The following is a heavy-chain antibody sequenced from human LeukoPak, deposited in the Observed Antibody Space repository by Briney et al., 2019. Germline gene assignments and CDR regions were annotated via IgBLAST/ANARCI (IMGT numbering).Heavy chain of an antibody. D-gene: IGHD3-10*01. CDR2: IYYSGST. Sequence: SETLSLTCTVSGGSISSSSYYWGWIRQPPGKGLEWIGSIYYSGSTNYNPSLKSRVTISVDTSKNQFSLKLSSVTAADTAVYYCARVAGSGSYPFDYWGQGTLVTVSS. CDR3: ARVAGSGSYPFDY. CDR1: GGSISSSSYY. J-gene: IGHJ4*02. V-gene: IGHV4-39*07.